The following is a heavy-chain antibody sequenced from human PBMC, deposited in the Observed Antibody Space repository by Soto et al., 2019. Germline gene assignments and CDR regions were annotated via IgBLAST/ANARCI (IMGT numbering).Heavy chain of an antibody. V-gene: IGHV4-34*01. CDR3: ARGSSWPVY. J-gene: IGHJ4*02. Sequence: QVQLQQWGAGLLKPSETLSLTCAVYGGSFSGYYWSWIRQPPGKGLEWTGEINHNGCTNYNPSLTRRVTISVDASKIQFSLMLSSATAADTAVYYSARGSSWPVYWGQGPLVTVSS. CDR2: INHNGCT. CDR1: GGSFSGYY. D-gene: IGHD6-13*01.